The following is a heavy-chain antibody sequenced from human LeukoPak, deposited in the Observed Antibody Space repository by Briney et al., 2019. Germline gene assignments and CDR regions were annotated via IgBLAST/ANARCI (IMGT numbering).Heavy chain of an antibody. CDR2: VEHDGRTK. CDR1: GFVFASLG. D-gene: IGHD1-26*01. CDR3: AQWSRYFDY. V-gene: IGHV3-30*02. Sequence: GGSLRLSCAGSGFVFASLGMHWVRQAPGKGLEWVAFVEHDGRTKYYADSVKGRFSISRDNSKNTLYLQMNSLRAEDTALYFCAQWSRYFDYWGQGTLVTVSS. J-gene: IGHJ4*02.